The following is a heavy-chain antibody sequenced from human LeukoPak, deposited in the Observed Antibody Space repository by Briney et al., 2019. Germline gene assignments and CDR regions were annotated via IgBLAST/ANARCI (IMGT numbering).Heavy chain of an antibody. J-gene: IGHJ4*02. V-gene: IGHV4-39*01. CDR3: AKTRARGQVDPGTSGYINY. Sequence: PSETLSLTCTVSGGSISDSDYYWDWIRQPPGKGLEWLGSINYRGNTYYKPSLESRVTISVDTSKTQYSLRMSSVTAADTAVYYCAKTRARGQVDPGTSGYINYWGQGTLVSVSS. D-gene: IGHD3-22*01. CDR1: GGSISDSDYY. CDR2: INYRGNT.